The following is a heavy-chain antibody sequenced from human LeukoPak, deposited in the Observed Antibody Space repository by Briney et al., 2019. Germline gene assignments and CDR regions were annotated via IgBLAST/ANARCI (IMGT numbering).Heavy chain of an antibody. Sequence: ASVKVSCKASGYTFTSYYIHWVRQAPGQGLEWMGIINPSGGSTSYAQKFQGRVTITRNTSISTAYMELSSLRSEDTAVYYCARGHDSSGYYLYYYYYYMDVWGKGTTVTVSS. V-gene: IGHV1-46*01. CDR2: INPSGGST. CDR1: GYTFTSYY. D-gene: IGHD3-22*01. CDR3: ARGHDSSGYYLYYYYYYMDV. J-gene: IGHJ6*03.